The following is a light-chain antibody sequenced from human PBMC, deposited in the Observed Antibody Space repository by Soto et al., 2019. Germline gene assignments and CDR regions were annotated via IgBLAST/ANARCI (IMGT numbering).Light chain of an antibody. Sequence: DVQMTQSPSSLSAFVGDRVTITCRASQGIAPYLAWFQQKPGKVPTLLIYATSTLKSGVPSRFSGSGSGTDFTVTVTSLQPEDVGTYYCQKYNSAPLTFGGGNKVEIK. CDR1: QGIAPY. V-gene: IGKV1-27*01. J-gene: IGKJ4*01. CDR3: QKYNSAPLT. CDR2: ATS.